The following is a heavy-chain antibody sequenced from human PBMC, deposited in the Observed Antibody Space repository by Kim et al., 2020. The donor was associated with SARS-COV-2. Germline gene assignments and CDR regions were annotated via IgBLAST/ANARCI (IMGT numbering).Heavy chain of an antibody. D-gene: IGHD3-16*01. CDR1: GFTFTNAW. V-gene: IGHV3-15*01. J-gene: IGHJ3*02. Sequence: GGSLRLSCAVSGFTFTNAWMNWVRQAPGKGLEWVGRVRGIPDGGTTDYAAPVKGRFTISRDDSKNTLYLQMNSLKTEDTGVYYCTTDQEMGALNIWGQGTMVTVSS. CDR2: VRGIPDGGTT. CDR3: TTDQEMGALNI.